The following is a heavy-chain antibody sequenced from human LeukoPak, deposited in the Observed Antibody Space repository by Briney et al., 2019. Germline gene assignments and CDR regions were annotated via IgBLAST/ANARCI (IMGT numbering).Heavy chain of an antibody. J-gene: IGHJ4*02. CDR1: GFTFSSYA. D-gene: IGHD3-16*01. V-gene: IGHV3-23*01. CDR3: AKVQNTIMITFGGVSH. CDR2: ISGSGGST. Sequence: PGGSLRLSCAASGFTFSSYAMSWVRQAPGKGLEWVSAISGSGGSTYYADSVKGRFTISRDNSKNTLYPQMNSLRAEDTAVYYCAKVQNTIMITFGGVSHWGQGTLVTVSS.